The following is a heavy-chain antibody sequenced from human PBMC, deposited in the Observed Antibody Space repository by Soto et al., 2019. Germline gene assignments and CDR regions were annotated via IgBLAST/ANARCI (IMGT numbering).Heavy chain of an antibody. Sequence: QVQLVESGGGVVQPGRSLRLSSAASGFTFSSYAMHWVRQAPGKGLEWVAVISYDGSNKYYTDSVKGRFTISRDNSQNTLYLQLNSLRAEDRAVYYCARHLWRDDYNWGYFDLWGRGTLVTVSS. J-gene: IGHJ2*01. CDR1: GFTFSSYA. D-gene: IGHD4-4*01. CDR2: ISYDGSNK. V-gene: IGHV3-30-3*01. CDR3: ARHLWRDDYNWGYFDL.